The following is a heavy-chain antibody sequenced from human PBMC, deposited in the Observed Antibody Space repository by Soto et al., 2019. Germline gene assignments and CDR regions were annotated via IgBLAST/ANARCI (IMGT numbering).Heavy chain of an antibody. J-gene: IGHJ4*02. CDR1: GYIFTGFY. D-gene: IGHD1-26*01. V-gene: IGHV1-2*04. CDR2: VNPDNGVT. CDR3: ARAYSGTYYFSH. Sequence: ASVKVSCKASGYIFTGFYLHWVRQAPGQGLEWMGWVNPDNGVTNYAQKFQGWVTMTSDTSTDTAYMEMTRLPSDATAVYFCARAYSGTYYFSHWGQGTLVTVSS.